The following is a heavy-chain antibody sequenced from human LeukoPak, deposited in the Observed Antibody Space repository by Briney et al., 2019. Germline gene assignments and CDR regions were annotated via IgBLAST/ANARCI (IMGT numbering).Heavy chain of an antibody. Sequence: SETLSLTCAVYGGSFSGYYWSWIRQPPGKGLEWIGEINHSGSTNYNPSLKSRVTISVDTSKNQFSLKLSSVTAADTAVYYCARVLRLLSNYYDSSGSPDGYYYYMDVWGKGTTVTASS. V-gene: IGHV4-34*01. J-gene: IGHJ6*03. CDR2: INHSGST. D-gene: IGHD3-22*01. CDR1: GGSFSGYY. CDR3: ARVLRLLSNYYDSSGSPDGYYYYMDV.